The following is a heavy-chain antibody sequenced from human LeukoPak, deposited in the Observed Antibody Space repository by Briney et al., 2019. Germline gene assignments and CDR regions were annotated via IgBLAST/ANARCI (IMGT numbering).Heavy chain of an antibody. CDR3: ARDLSAAFDF. Sequence: PGTSLRLSCAASGIPFSSYGMHWVRQAPGKGLEWVARLVYDARSDYANSVKGRFSISRDDSKNTLFLDMSNLRVEDTALYYCARDLSAAFDFWGQGVLVTVSS. CDR2: LVYDARS. CDR1: GIPFSSYG. J-gene: IGHJ4*02. V-gene: IGHV3-33*01. D-gene: IGHD6-25*01.